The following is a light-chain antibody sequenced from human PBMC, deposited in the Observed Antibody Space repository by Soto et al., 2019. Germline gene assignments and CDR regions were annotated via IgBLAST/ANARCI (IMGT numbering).Light chain of an antibody. CDR3: QQDNTYPWT. Sequence: DIQMTQSPATLSASVGDRVTITCRASQSISSWLAWYQQKPGKVPKLLIDDASSLESGVPSRFSGSGSGTEFTLTISSLQPDDFATYDCQQDNTYPWTFGQGTKVEIK. J-gene: IGKJ1*01. CDR1: QSISSW. V-gene: IGKV1-5*01. CDR2: DAS.